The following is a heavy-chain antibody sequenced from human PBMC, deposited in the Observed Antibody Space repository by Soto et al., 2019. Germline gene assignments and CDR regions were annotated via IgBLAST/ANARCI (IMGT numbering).Heavy chain of an antibody. CDR3: ARWSYLDY. Sequence: SLRLSCAASGFSFGSYALSWVRQAPGKGLEWVSTISGSDGKTFYADSVKGRFSISRDTSQNTLYLQMNSLRADDTAIYYCARWSYLDYWGQGTRVTVS. J-gene: IGHJ4*02. CDR1: GFSFGSYA. CDR2: ISGSDGKT. V-gene: IGHV3-23*01. D-gene: IGHD3-3*01.